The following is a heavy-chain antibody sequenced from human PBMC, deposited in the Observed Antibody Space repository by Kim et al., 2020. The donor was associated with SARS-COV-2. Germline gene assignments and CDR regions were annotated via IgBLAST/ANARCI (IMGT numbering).Heavy chain of an antibody. V-gene: IGHV3-33*01. D-gene: IGHD3-9*01. J-gene: IGHJ4*02. CDR1: GFTFSSYG. CDR3: ARDGDYDILTGYYNDLGYFDY. Sequence: GGSLRLSCAASGFTFSSYGMHWVRQAPGKGLEWVAVIWYDGSNKYYADSVKGRFTISRDNSKNTLYLQMNSLRAEDTAVYYCARDGDYDILTGYYNDLGYFDYWGQGTLVTVSS. CDR2: IWYDGSNK.